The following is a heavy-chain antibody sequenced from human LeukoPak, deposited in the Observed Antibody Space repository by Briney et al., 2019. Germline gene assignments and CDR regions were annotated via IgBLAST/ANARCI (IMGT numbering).Heavy chain of an antibody. CDR3: AREARAPRGAFDI. D-gene: IGHD3-10*01. V-gene: IGHV3-21*01. Sequence: PGGSLRLSCAASGFTFSSYSMNWVRQAPGKGLEWVSSISSSSSYIYYADSVKGRFTISRDNAKNSLYLQMNSLRAEDTAVYYCAREARAPRGAFDIWGQGTMVTVSS. CDR1: GFTFSSYS. J-gene: IGHJ3*02. CDR2: ISSSSSYI.